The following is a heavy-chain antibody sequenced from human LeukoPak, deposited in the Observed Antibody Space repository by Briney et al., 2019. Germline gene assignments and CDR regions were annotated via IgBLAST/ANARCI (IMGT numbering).Heavy chain of an antibody. V-gene: IGHV1-18*01. D-gene: IGHD1-26*01. CDR2: VSAYNRTT. CDR1: GYTFSPTY. CDR3: ARGGTYYPCIDY. Sequence: HGASVQVSCKPSGYTFSPTYINWVQQAPAQELEWMGRVSAYNRTTSYAQKFQGRVTMTTDSSTTTAYLDLASLRSYDTAVYYCARGGTYYPCIDYWGQGTLVTVSS. J-gene: IGHJ4*01.